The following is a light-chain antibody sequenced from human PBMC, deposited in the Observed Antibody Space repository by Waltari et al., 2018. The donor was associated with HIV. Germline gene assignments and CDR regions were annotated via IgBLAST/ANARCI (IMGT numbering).Light chain of an antibody. J-gene: IGKJ1*01. CDR3: HQYASLSGT. Sequence: DIRLSQSPFTLSPSAGDRVAITCRAGQNVGAFLAWYQQKPGQSPKLLIYQASIIEGGIPSRFSGSVSGSDFTLTINGLQSDDFATYYCHQYASLSGTFGQGTKVEL. V-gene: IGKV1-5*03. CDR2: QAS. CDR1: QNVGAF.